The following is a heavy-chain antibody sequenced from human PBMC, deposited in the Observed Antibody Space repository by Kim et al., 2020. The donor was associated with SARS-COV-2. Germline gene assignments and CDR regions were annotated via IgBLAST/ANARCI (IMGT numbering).Heavy chain of an antibody. V-gene: IGHV4-59*01. CDR3: AREGGRDGTIFY. J-gene: IGHJ4*02. D-gene: IGHD3-3*01. Sequence: SETLSLTCTVSGGSISSYYWSWIRQPPGKGLEWIGYIYYSGSTNYNPSLKSRVTISVDTSKNQFSLKLSSVTAADTAVYYCAREGGRDGTIFYWGQGTLVTVSS. CDR2: IYYSGST. CDR1: GGSISSYY.